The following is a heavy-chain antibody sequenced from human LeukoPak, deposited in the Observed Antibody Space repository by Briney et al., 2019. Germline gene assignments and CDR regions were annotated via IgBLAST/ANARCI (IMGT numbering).Heavy chain of an antibody. D-gene: IGHD5-12*01. J-gene: IGHJ5*02. CDR1: GFTFSSYS. V-gene: IGHV3-21*01. CDR2: ISSSSSYT. CDR3: ARGRGYSGYDFGH. Sequence: GGSLRLSCAASGFTFSSYSMNWVRQAPGKGLEWVSSISSSSSYTYYADSVKGRFTISRDSAKNSLYLQMDSLRAKDTAVYYCARGRGYSGYDFGHWGQGTLVTVSS.